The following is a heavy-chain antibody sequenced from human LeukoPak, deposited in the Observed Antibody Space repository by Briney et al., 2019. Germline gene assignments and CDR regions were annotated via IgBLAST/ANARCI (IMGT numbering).Heavy chain of an antibody. V-gene: IGHV3-74*03. D-gene: IGHD2-2*01. CDR2: INSDGGNT. CDR3: TRAYQQHLINWLDP. J-gene: IGHJ5*02. CDR1: GFTFSSYW. Sequence: GSLRLSCAASGFTFSSYWMHWVRQAPGKGLEWVARINSDGGNTAYADSVKGRFTISRDNAKNTLFLQMNSLRVEDTAEYYCTRAYQQHLINWLDPWGQGTLVTVSS.